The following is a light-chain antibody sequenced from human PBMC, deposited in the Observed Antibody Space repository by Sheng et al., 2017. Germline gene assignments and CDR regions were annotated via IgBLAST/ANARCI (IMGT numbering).Light chain of an antibody. CDR1: SFNIGNNA. CDR2: NDD. J-gene: IGLJ3*02. Sequence: QSVLTQPPSVSEAPRQMVTISCSGSSFNIGNNAVNWYQQLPGKAPKVLIYNDDLLPSGVSDRFSGSKSGTSASLAISGLQSEDEADYYCATWDDSLNVWVFGGGTKLTVL. V-gene: IGLV1-36*01. CDR3: ATWDDSLNVWV.